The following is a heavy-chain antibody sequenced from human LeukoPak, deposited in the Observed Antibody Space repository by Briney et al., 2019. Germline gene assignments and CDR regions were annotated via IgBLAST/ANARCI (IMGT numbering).Heavy chain of an antibody. D-gene: IGHD3-22*01. CDR2: LYTSGIT. V-gene: IGHV4-4*07. CDR3: ARISRRADSSGFYYDGWYFDL. Sequence: GSLRLSCAASGFTFSSYWMSWVRQAPGKGLEWIGRLYTSGITNSNPSLNYNPSLKSRVTMSADTSDNQFSLKLTSVSAADTAVYYCARISRRADSSGFYYDGWYFDLWGRGTLVTVSS. CDR1: GFTFSSYW. J-gene: IGHJ2*01.